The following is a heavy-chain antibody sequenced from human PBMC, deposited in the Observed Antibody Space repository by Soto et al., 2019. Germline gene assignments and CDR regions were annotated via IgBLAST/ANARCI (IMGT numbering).Heavy chain of an antibody. J-gene: IGHJ4*02. CDR3: AKGASTTVFAFNDY. V-gene: IGHV3-9*01. CDR1: GFTFDDYA. Sequence: EVQLVESGGGLVQPGRSLRLSCAASGFTFDDYAMHWVRQGPGKGLEWVSSISWNSGNLGYADSVKGRFTVTRDNAQNSLYLQMNSLSGEDTALYYCAKGASTTVFAFNDYWGQGTLVTVSS. CDR2: ISWNSGNL. D-gene: IGHD4-17*01.